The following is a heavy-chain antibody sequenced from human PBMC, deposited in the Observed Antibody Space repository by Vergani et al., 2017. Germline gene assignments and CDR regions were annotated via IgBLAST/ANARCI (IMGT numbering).Heavy chain of an antibody. D-gene: IGHD6-6*01. V-gene: IGHV3-30*18. CDR1: GFTFSSYG. CDR2: ISYDGSNN. Sequence: VQLLESGGGVVQPGRSLRLSCAASGFTFSSYGMHWVRQAPGKGLEWVAVISYDGSNNYYADSVKGRFTISRDNSKNTLYLQMNSLRAEDTVVYYCAKDIGSSSSDAFDIWGQGTMVTVSS. J-gene: IGHJ3*02. CDR3: AKDIGSSSSDAFDI.